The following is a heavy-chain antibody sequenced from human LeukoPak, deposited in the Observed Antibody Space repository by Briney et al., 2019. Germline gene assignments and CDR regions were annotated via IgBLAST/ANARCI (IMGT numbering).Heavy chain of an antibody. Sequence: GRSLRLSCAASGFTFSSYGMHWVRQAPGKGLEWVAVIWYDGSNKYYADSVKGRFTISRDNSKNTLYLQMNSLRAEDTAVYFCARDSGSSSPGYWGQGTLVTVSS. V-gene: IGHV3-30*19. D-gene: IGHD6-6*01. CDR2: IWYDGSNK. CDR3: ARDSGSSSPGY. CDR1: GFTFSSYG. J-gene: IGHJ4*02.